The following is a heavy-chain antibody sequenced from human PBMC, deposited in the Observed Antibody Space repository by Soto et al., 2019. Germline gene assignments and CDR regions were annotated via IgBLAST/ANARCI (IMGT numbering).Heavy chain of an antibody. CDR3: AKASTYGDYVGFDY. Sequence: EVQLLESGGGLVQPGGSLRLSCAASGFTFSSYAMSWVRQAPGKGLEWVSAISGSGGSTYYADSVKGRFTISRDNSKNTLYLQMNRLRAEDTGVYYCAKASTYGDYVGFDYWGQGTLVTVSS. V-gene: IGHV3-23*01. CDR1: GFTFSSYA. CDR2: ISGSGGST. D-gene: IGHD4-17*01. J-gene: IGHJ4*02.